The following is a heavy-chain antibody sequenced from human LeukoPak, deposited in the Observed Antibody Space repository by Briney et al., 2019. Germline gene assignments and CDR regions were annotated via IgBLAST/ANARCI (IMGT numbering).Heavy chain of an antibody. CDR2: IYSGGST. CDR1: GFTVSSNY. V-gene: IGHV3-53*01. Sequence: AGSLRLSCAASGFTVSSNYKSWVRQAPGKGLEWVSVIYSGGSTYYADSVKGRFTISRDNSKNTLYLQMNSLRAEDTAVYYCARDDSSGYPIWGQGTMVTVSS. D-gene: IGHD3-22*01. J-gene: IGHJ3*02. CDR3: ARDDSSGYPI.